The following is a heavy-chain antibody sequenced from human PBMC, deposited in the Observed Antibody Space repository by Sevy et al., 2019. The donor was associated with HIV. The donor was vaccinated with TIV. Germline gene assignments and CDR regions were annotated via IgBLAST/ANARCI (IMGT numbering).Heavy chain of an antibody. CDR2: IKSKTDGGTI. D-gene: IGHD2-8*02. Sequence: GGSLRLSCAASGFTFSYAWMTWVRQAPGKGLEWVGRIKSKTDGGTIDYAAPVKGRFTISRDDSKNTLYLQMNSLKSEDTAVYYCSTDPIIVLLVTDGMEVWGQGTTVTVSS. V-gene: IGHV3-15*01. CDR1: GFTFSYAW. J-gene: IGHJ6*02. CDR3: STDPIIVLLVTDGMEV.